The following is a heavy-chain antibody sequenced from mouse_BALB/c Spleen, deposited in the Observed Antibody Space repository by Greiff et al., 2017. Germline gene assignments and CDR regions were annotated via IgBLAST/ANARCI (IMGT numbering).Heavy chain of an antibody. V-gene: IGHV5-12*01. CDR2: ISSGGGST. CDR1: GFTFSDYY. CDR3: ARLPVVAYYYAMDY. Sequence: EVKLVESGGGLVKPGGSLKLSCAASGFTFSDYYMYWVRQTPEKRLEWVAYISSGGGSTYYPDTVKGRFTISRDNAKNTLYLQMSSLKSEDTAMYYCARLPVVAYYYAMDYWGQGTSVTVSS. J-gene: IGHJ4*01. D-gene: IGHD1-1*01.